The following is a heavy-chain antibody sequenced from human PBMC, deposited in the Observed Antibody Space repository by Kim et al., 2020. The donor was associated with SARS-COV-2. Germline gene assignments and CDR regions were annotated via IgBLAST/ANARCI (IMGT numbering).Heavy chain of an antibody. CDR2: IYYSGST. Sequence: SETLSLTCTVSGGSISSYYWSWIRQPPGKGLEWIGYIYYSGSTNYNPSLKSRVTISVDTSKNQFSLKLSSVTAADTAVYYCAREAQLGIGGYYYYMDVWGKGTTVTVSS. CDR3: AREAQLGIGGYYYYMDV. CDR1: GGSISSYY. V-gene: IGHV4-59*01. J-gene: IGHJ6*03. D-gene: IGHD7-27*01.